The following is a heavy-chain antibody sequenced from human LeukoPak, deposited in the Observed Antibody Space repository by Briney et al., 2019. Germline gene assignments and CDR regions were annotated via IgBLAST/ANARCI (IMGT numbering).Heavy chain of an antibody. V-gene: IGHV5-51*01. J-gene: IGHJ3*02. CDR3: ARLVLGNWGDGFDI. Sequence: GESLKISCTGSGYSFTTNWIGWVRQRPGKGLEWRGILQPGDSETRYSPSFEGQVTFSADKSISTAYLQWSSLKASDTAIYYCARLVLGNWGDGFDIWGQGTMVTVSS. D-gene: IGHD7-27*01. CDR2: LQPGDSET. CDR1: GYSFTTNW.